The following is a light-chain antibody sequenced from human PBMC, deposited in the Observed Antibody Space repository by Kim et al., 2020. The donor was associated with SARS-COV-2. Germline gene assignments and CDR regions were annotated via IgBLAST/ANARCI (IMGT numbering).Light chain of an antibody. Sequence: ELTQPPSASGTPGQRVTISCSGSSSNIGSNTVNWYQQVPGTAPKLLIYSNNQRPSGVPDQFSGAKSGTSASLAISGLQSEDEADYYCAAWDDSLNGPVFGGGTQLTVL. CDR3: AAWDDSLNGPV. CDR2: SNN. J-gene: IGLJ3*02. CDR1: SSNIGSNT. V-gene: IGLV1-44*01.